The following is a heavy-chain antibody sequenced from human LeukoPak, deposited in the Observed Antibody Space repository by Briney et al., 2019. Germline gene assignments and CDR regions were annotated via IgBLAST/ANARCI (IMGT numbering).Heavy chain of an antibody. D-gene: IGHD6-13*01. CDR2: IYTTGST. V-gene: IGHV4-4*07. CDR3: ARHLRPLYSSNWYVGAFEI. CDR1: GGCIRHYY. Sequence: SETLTLSCMLSGGCIRHYYCSWILQPAGTGLEWIGRIYTTGSTNYKPSLKGRVTMSVDTCKILFSLKLSTVSAADTAVYYCARHLRPLYSSNWYVGAFEIWEQPRLVTVSS. J-gene: IGHJ3*02.